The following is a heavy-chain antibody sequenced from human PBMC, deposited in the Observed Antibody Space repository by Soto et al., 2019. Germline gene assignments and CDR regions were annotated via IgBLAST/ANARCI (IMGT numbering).Heavy chain of an antibody. J-gene: IGHJ5*02. Sequence: EVQLVESGGGLVKPGGSLRLSCAASGFTFNTSDMNWVRQAPGKGLEWVSSITTSSAYIYYADSLKGRITISRDNAKNSLCLQMNSLRAEDTAVYYCVRSGTARLLRHSWFDTWGQGTLVTVTS. CDR1: GFTFNTSD. CDR2: ITTSSAYI. D-gene: IGHD2-21*01. V-gene: IGHV3-21*01. CDR3: VRSGTARLLRHSWFDT.